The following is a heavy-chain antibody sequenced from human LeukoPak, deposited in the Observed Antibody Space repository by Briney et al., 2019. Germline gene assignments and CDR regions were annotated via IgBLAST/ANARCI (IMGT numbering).Heavy chain of an antibody. J-gene: IGHJ4*02. V-gene: IGHV3-48*04. CDR1: GFTFSSYS. D-gene: IGHD5-18*01. Sequence: PGGSLRLSCAASGFTFSSYSMNWVRQAPGKGLEWVSYISSSSSTIYYADSVKGPFTISRDNAKISLYLQMNSLRAEDTAVYYCARERSYGYVDYWGQGTLVSVSS. CDR2: ISSSSSTI. CDR3: ARERSYGYVDY.